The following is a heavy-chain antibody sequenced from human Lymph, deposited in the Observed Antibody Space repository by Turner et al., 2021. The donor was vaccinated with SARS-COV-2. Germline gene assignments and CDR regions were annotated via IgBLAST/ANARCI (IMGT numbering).Heavy chain of an antibody. V-gene: IGHV4-31*03. D-gene: IGHD6-19*01. CDR1: GGSISSGGYY. Sequence: QVQLQESGPGLVKPSQTLSLPCTVSGGSISSGGYYWSWIRQHPGKGLEWIGYIYYSGSTYYNPSLKSRVTISVDTSKNQFSLKLSSVTAADTAVYYCARETKEAVAGSPWSPEYNWFDPWGQGTLVTVSS. CDR3: ARETKEAVAGSPWSPEYNWFDP. CDR2: IYYSGST. J-gene: IGHJ5*02.